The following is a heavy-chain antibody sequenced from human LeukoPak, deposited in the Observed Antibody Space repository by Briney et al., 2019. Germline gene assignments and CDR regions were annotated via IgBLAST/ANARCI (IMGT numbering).Heavy chain of an antibody. V-gene: IGHV3-30*03. CDR2: VSSEGTID. CDR1: GFTFSSYE. CDR3: AREGMGTTFSAWFDP. D-gene: IGHD1-7*01. J-gene: IGHJ5*02. Sequence: PGGSLRLSCAASGFTFSSYEMNWVRQAPGKGLEWVAVVSSEGTIDYYADSFRGRFTVSRDNSKNTMFLQLNTLRPEDTAVYYCAREGMGTTFSAWFDPWGQGTLVTVSS.